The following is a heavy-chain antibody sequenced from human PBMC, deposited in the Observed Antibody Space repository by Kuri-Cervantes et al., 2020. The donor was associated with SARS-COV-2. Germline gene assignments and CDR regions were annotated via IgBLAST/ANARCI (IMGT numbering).Heavy chain of an antibody. CDR2: ISYDGSSK. D-gene: IGHD6-13*01. V-gene: IGHV3-30*14. CDR1: GFTFSSYA. CDR3: ARGYEARYSSSWYLDY. Sequence: GGSLRLSCAASGFTFSSYAMHWVRQAPGKGLEWVAVISYDGSSKYYADSVKGRFTISRDNSKNTLYLQMNSLRAEDTAVYYCARGYEARYSSSWYLDYWGQGTLVTVSS. J-gene: IGHJ4*02.